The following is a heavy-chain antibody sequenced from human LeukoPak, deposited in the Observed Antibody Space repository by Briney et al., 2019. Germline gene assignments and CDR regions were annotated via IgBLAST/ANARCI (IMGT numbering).Heavy chain of an antibody. CDR1: GGSFSGYY. V-gene: IGHV4-34*01. D-gene: IGHD3-22*01. CDR2: INHSGST. Sequence: SETLSLTCAVYGGSFSGYYWSWIRQPPGKGLEWIGEINHSGSTNYNPSLKSRVTISVDTSKNQFSLKLSSVTAADTAVYYCARRKSITMIVVVINYFFDYWGQGTLVTVSS. CDR3: ARRKSITMIVVVINYFFDY. J-gene: IGHJ4*02.